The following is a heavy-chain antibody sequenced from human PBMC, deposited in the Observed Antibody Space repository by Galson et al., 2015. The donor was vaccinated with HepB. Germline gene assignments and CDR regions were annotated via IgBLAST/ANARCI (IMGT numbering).Heavy chain of an antibody. D-gene: IGHD4-23*01. J-gene: IGHJ6*02. CDR1: GFTFSSYE. Sequence: SLRLSCAASGFTFSSYEMNWVRQAPGKGLEWVSYISSSGSTIYYADSVKGRFTISRDNAKNSLYLQMNSLRAEDTAVYYCARDRGVVTPVHWYGMDVWGQGTTVTVSS. V-gene: IGHV3-48*03. CDR2: ISSSGSTI. CDR3: ARDRGVVTPVHWYGMDV.